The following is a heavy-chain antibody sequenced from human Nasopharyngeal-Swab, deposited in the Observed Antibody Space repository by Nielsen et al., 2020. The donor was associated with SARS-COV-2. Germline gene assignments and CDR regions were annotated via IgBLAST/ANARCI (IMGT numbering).Heavy chain of an antibody. V-gene: IGHV4-39*01. CDR2: IYYSGST. J-gene: IGHJ6*03. CDR3: ARRPNCSSTSCSYYYYYMDV. Sequence: WIRQPPGKGLEWIGSIYYSGSTYYNPSLKSRVTISVDTSKNQFSLKLSSVTAADTAVYYCARRPNCSSTSCSYYYYYMDVWGKGTTVT. D-gene: IGHD2-2*01.